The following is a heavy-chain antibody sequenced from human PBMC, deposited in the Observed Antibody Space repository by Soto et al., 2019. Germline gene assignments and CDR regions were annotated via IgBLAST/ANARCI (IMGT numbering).Heavy chain of an antibody. CDR2: IIPIFGTA. Sequence: GASVKVSCKASGGTFSSYAISWVRQAPGQGLEWMGGIIPIFGTANYAQKFQGRVTITADESTSTAYMELSSLRSEDTAVYYCARVTSNIVVVPAEYGMDVWGQGTTVTVSS. J-gene: IGHJ6*02. V-gene: IGHV1-69*13. CDR1: GGTFSSYA. D-gene: IGHD2-2*01. CDR3: ARVTSNIVVVPAEYGMDV.